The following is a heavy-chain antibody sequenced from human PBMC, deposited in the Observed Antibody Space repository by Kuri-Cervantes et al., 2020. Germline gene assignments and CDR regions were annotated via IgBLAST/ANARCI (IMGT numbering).Heavy chain of an antibody. CDR2: INPSGGST. Sequence: ASVKVSCKASGYTFTSYGISWVRQAPGQGLEWMGIINPSGGSTSYAQKFQGRVTMTRDTSTSTVYMELSSLRSEDTAVYYCATCTVRGVPGYYYYGMDVWSQGTTVTVSS. D-gene: IGHD3-10*01. J-gene: IGHJ6*02. CDR1: GYTFTSYG. CDR3: ATCTVRGVPGYYYYGMDV. V-gene: IGHV1-46*01.